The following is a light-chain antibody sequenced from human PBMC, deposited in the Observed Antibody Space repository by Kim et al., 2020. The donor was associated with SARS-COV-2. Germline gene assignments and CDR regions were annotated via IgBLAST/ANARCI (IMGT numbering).Light chain of an antibody. Sequence: GKTVTISCTQRRGGIASNYVQWYHKRPVSAPTTVIYEDNQSPSGVPDRFSGSIDSSSNSASLTISGLKTEDEADYYCQSYDSNNRVFGGGTQLTVL. J-gene: IGLJ2*01. CDR2: EDN. V-gene: IGLV6-57*03. CDR1: RGGIASNY. CDR3: QSYDSNNRV.